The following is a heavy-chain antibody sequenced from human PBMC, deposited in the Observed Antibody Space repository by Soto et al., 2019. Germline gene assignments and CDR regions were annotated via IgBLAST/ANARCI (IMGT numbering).Heavy chain of an antibody. CDR3: ARGLTYFDY. CDR1: CGSNSSYY. V-gene: IGHV4-59*01. CDR2: IYYSGST. J-gene: IGHJ4*02. Sequence: SETLSLTCTVSCGSNSSYYWSRIRQPPGKGLEWIGYIYYSGSTNYNPSLKSRVTISVDTSKNQFSLKLSSVTAADTAVYYCARGLTYFDYWGQGTLVTVS.